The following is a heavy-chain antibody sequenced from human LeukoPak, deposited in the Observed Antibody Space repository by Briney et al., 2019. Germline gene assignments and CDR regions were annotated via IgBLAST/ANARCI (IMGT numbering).Heavy chain of an antibody. CDR3: ASLYPNDYGDYEYFQH. Sequence: SETLSLTCTVSGGSISSGDYYWSWIRQPPGKGLEWIGYIYYSGSTYYNPSLKSRVTISVDTSKNQFSLKLSSVTAADTAVYYCASLYPNDYGDYEYFQHWGQGTLVTVSS. V-gene: IGHV4-30-4*08. CDR2: IYYSGST. D-gene: IGHD4-17*01. CDR1: GGSISSGDYY. J-gene: IGHJ1*01.